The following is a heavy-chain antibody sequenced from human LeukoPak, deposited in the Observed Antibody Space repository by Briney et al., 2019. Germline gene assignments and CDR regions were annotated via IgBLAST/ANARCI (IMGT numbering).Heavy chain of an antibody. D-gene: IGHD3-10*01. CDR3: AKDRFAYSGAFDI. V-gene: IGHV3-21*04. CDR2: ISSSSSYI. J-gene: IGHJ3*02. Sequence: ETLSLTCTVSGGSISSSSYYWGWIRQPPGKGLEWVSSISSSSSYIYYADSVKGRFTISRDNAKNSLYLQMNSLRAEDTALYYCAKDRFAYSGAFDIWGQGTMVTVSS. CDR1: GGSISSSS.